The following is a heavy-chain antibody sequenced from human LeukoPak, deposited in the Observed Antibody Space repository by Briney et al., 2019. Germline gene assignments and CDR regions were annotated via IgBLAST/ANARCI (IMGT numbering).Heavy chain of an antibody. Sequence: GGSLRLSCAASGFAFSNYWMSWVRQAPGKGLEWVANINQDGSEIYYVDSVKGRFTISRDNAKNSLYLQINSLRAEDTAVYYCARDQGSMIVVRTTSWYFDLWGRGTLVTVSS. J-gene: IGHJ2*01. CDR3: ARDQGSMIVVRTTSWYFDL. D-gene: IGHD3-22*01. CDR1: GFAFSNYW. CDR2: INQDGSEI. V-gene: IGHV3-7*01.